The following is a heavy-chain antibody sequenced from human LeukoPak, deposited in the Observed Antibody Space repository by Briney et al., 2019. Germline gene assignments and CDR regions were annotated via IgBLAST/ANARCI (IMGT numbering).Heavy chain of an antibody. V-gene: IGHV4-59*01. J-gene: IGHJ5*02. Sequence: PSETLSLICNVSGGSISSYYWSWIRQPPGKGLEWIGYIYDSGTTNYNPSLKGRATVAVDTSKNQFSLKLSSVTAADTAVYYCARGRRSHRNYAFDPWGQGTLVTVFS. D-gene: IGHD3-16*01. CDR3: ARGRRSHRNYAFDP. CDR1: GGSISSYY. CDR2: IYDSGTT.